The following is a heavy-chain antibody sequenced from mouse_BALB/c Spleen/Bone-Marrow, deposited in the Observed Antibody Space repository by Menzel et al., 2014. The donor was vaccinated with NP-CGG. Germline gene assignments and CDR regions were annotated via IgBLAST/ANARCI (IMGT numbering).Heavy chain of an antibody. V-gene: IGHV1-7*01. J-gene: IGHJ3*01. CDR3: ARAGGLRSSWFAY. Sequence: QVQLKHSGAELAKPGASVKMSCKGSGYTFTSYWMHWVKQRPGQGLEWIGYINPSTGYTEYNQKFKDKATLTADKSSSTAYMQLSSLTSEDSAVYYCARAGGLRSSWFAYWGQGTLVTVSA. CDR2: INPSTGYT. D-gene: IGHD1-1*01. CDR1: GYTFTSYW.